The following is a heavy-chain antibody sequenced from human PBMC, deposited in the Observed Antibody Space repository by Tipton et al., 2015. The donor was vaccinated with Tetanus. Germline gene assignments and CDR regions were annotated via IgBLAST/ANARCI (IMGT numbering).Heavy chain of an antibody. CDR3: ARVGFGYSGYHFYGY. CDR2: IYYSGST. Sequence: TLSLTCTVSSGSIRSYYWSWIRQPPGKGLEWIGYIYYSGSTNYNPSLKSRVTISVDTSKNQFSLKLSSVTAADTAVYYCARVGFGYSGYHFYGYWGQGTLVTVSS. V-gene: IGHV4-59*01. D-gene: IGHD5-12*01. J-gene: IGHJ4*02. CDR1: SGSIRSYY.